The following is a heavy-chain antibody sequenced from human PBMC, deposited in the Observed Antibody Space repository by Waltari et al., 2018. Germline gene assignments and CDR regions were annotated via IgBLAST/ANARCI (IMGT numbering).Heavy chain of an antibody. D-gene: IGHD2-15*01. J-gene: IGHJ4*02. Sequence: QVHLQESGPGLVKPSGTLSLTCAVSGDSLSSNHWWSWVRQPPGQGLEWVGQVHRSGKINYNPSLESRVTMSMDTSNNQFSLRVTSATASDTAVYYCARDRGRGLYLDSWGQGTLVTVSP. V-gene: IGHV4-4*02. CDR2: VHRSGKI. CDR1: GDSLSSNHW. CDR3: ARDRGRGLYLDS.